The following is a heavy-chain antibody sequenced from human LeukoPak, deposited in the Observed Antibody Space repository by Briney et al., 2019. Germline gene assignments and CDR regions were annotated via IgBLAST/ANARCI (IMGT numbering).Heavy chain of an antibody. CDR3: AKAAYGDYVNWFDP. D-gene: IGHD4-17*01. Sequence: ASVKVSCKASGYTFTGYYMHWVRQAPGQGLEWMGWISAYNGNTNYAQKLQGRVTMTTDTSTSTAYMELRSLRSDDTALYYCAKAAYGDYVNWFDPWGQGTLVTISS. J-gene: IGHJ5*02. V-gene: IGHV1-18*04. CDR2: ISAYNGNT. CDR1: GYTFTGYY.